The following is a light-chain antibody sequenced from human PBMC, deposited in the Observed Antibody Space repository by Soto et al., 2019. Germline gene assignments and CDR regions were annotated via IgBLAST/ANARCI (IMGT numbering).Light chain of an antibody. CDR2: KAS. CDR3: QQYNSYWT. Sequence: DIQMTQSPSTLSASVGDRVTITCRASHNISSWLAWYQQKPGKAPKVLIYKASSLESGVPSRFSGSGSGTEFTLTISSLQPDDFANYYCQQYNSYWTFGQGTKVELK. V-gene: IGKV1-5*03. CDR1: HNISSW. J-gene: IGKJ1*01.